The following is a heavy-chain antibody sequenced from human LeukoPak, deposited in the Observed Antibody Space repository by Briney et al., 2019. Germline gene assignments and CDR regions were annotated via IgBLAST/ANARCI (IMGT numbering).Heavy chain of an antibody. V-gene: IGHV3-21*01. Sequence: GGSLRLSCAASGFTFSSYSMNWVRQAPGKGLEWVSSISSGSSYIYYADSVKGRFTISRDNAKNSLYLQMNSLRAEDTAVYYCASEPTLYSRQDYWGQGTLVTVSS. CDR1: GFTFSSYS. J-gene: IGHJ4*02. CDR2: ISSGSSYI. CDR3: ASEPTLYSRQDY. D-gene: IGHD6-13*01.